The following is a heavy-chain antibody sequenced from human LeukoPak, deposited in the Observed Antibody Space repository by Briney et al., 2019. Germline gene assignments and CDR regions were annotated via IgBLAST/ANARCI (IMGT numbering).Heavy chain of an antibody. V-gene: IGHV1-69*13. CDR2: IIPIYGTT. CDR1: GGTFSSYA. CDR3: ARSAARYYYDTSGYPFDY. J-gene: IGHJ4*02. Sequence: GASVTVSCKASGGTFSSYAISWVRQAPGQGLEWMGGIIPIYGTTNYTQKFQGRVTITADESTTTAYMELSSLRSEDTAVYYCARSAARYYYDTSGYPFDYWGQGTLVTVSS. D-gene: IGHD3-22*01.